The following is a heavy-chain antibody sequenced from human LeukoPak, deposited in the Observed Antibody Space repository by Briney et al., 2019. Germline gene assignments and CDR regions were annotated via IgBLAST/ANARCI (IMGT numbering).Heavy chain of an antibody. J-gene: IGHJ3*02. V-gene: IGHV4-30-2*01. D-gene: IGHD4-17*01. Sequence: SETLSLTCTVSGDSISSGAYYWSWNRQPPGKGLEWIGYFYGSGSASYNPSLKSRVTISVDRSNNQFSLKMSSVTAADTAVYYCARYDYGDYGDAFDIWGQGTMVTVSS. CDR3: ARYDYGDYGDAFDI. CDR2: FYGSGSA. CDR1: GDSISSGAYY.